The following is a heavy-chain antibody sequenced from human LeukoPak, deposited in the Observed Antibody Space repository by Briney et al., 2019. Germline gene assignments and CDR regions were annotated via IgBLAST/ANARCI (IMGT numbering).Heavy chain of an antibody. CDR2: INWKGGTA. Sequence: PGGSLRLSCAASGFTFDNYGMSWVRQAPGKGLEWVSGINWKGGTAGYVDSVKGRFTISRDNAKKSLYLQMNSLRAEDTALYYCARALVVAGTGFGYWGQGTLVTVSS. CDR3: ARALVVAGTGFGY. D-gene: IGHD6-19*01. CDR1: GFTFDNYG. J-gene: IGHJ4*02. V-gene: IGHV3-20*04.